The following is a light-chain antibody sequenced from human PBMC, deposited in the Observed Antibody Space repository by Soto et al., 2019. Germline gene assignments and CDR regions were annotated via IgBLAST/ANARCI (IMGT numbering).Light chain of an antibody. V-gene: IGLV2-23*01. CDR1: SSNIGSYNL. J-gene: IGLJ6*01. CDR3: CSYSDSNTFAFYV. CDR2: DDT. Sequence: QSARTQPASVSGSPGQTITISCTGTSSNIGSYNLVSWYQQHPGKAPKLIIYDDTKRPSGVSHRYSGSKSGNTASLTISGLQAEDEADYYGCSYSDSNTFAFYVFGHGTKLTVL.